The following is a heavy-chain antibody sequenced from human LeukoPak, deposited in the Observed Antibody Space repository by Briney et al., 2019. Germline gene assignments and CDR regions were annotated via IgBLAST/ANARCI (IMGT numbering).Heavy chain of an antibody. V-gene: IGHV4-59*01. D-gene: IGHD6-19*01. J-gene: IGHJ5*02. CDR3: ARRSGYSSGWYPGPFNWFDP. CDR2: IYYSGST. Sequence: SETLSLTCTVSGGSLSSYYWSWIRQPPRKGLEWIGYIYYSGSTNYNPSLKSRVTISVDTSKNQFSPKLSSVTAADAAVYYCARRSGYSSGWYPGPFNWFDPWGRGTLVTVFS. CDR1: GGSLSSYY.